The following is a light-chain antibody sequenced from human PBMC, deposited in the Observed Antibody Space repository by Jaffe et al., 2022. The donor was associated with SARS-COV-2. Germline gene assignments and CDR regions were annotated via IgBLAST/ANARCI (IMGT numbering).Light chain of an antibody. J-gene: IGKJ2*01. CDR3: QQYNDWPPFT. V-gene: IGKV3-15*01. CDR2: RAS. Sequence: EIVMTQSPATLSVSPGERATLSCRASQSVSINLAWYQQKPGQAPRLLIYRASTRATGIPARFSGSGSGTEFTLTISSLQSEDFAVYYCQQYNDWPPFTFGQGTKLEI. CDR1: QSVSIN.